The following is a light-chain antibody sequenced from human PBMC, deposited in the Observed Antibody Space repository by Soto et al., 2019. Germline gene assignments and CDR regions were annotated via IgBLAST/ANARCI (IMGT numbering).Light chain of an antibody. Sequence: QSALTQPPSVSGAPGQRVTISCTGSSSNIGAGYDVHWYQQLPGTAPKLLIYGNSNRPSGVPDRFSGSKSGTSASLAITALQAEDEADYYCQSYDSSLSAYVFGTGTKLTVL. CDR3: QSYDSSLSAYV. CDR1: SSNIGAGYD. J-gene: IGLJ1*01. CDR2: GNS. V-gene: IGLV1-40*01.